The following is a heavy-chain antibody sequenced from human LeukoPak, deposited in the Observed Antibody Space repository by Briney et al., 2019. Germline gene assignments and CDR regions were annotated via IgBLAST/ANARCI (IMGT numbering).Heavy chain of an antibody. CDR2: IKSKADGGTT. CDR1: GFTFSNAW. D-gene: IGHD2-15*01. CDR3: TTGTLGYCSGGSCYSVDY. V-gene: IGHV3-15*01. J-gene: IGHJ4*02. Sequence: GGSLRLSCAASGFTFSNAWMSWVRQAPGKGLEWVGRIKSKADGGTTDYAAPVKGRFTISRDDSKNTLYLQMNSLKTEDTAVYYCTTGTLGYCSGGSCYSVDYWGQGTLVTVSS.